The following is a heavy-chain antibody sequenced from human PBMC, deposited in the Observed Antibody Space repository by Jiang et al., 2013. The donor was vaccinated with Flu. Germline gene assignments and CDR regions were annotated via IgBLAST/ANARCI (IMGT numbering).Heavy chain of an antibody. CDR1: GGTFGQHV. V-gene: IGHV1-69*06. Sequence: SGAEVKKPGSSVKISCKPSGGTFGQHVISWVRQAPGQGLEWMGGIIPMYNTVNYAQKFQARVTITADRSTATTFLDLTGLRSEDSAVYYCTTGGHGDYYFDYWGQGTLVTVSS. J-gene: IGHJ4*02. CDR3: TTGGHGDYYFDY. CDR2: IIPMYNTV. D-gene: IGHD4-17*01.